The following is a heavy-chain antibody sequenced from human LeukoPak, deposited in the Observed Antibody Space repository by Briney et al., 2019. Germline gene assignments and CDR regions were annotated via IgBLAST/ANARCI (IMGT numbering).Heavy chain of an antibody. CDR3: ARAIIAVVGEGGGKGARVFDI. CDR2: IYYSGST. J-gene: IGHJ3*02. D-gene: IGHD6-19*01. V-gene: IGHV4-39*07. Sequence: PSETLSLTCTVSGGSISSSSYYWGWIRQPPGKGLEWIGSIYYSGSTYYNPSLKSRVTISVDTSKNQFSLKLSSVTAADTAVYYCARAIIAVVGEGGGKGARVFDIGAKGKMATVFS. CDR1: GGSISSSSYY.